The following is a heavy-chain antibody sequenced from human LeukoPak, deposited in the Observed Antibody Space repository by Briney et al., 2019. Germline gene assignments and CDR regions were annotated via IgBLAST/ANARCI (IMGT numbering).Heavy chain of an antibody. CDR2: INHSGST. CDR3: ARVVSGLLVNRFDY. D-gene: IGHD3-3*01. V-gene: IGHV4-34*01. Sequence: SETLSLTCAVYGGSFSGYYWSWIRQPPGKGLEWIGEINHSGSTNYNPSLKSRVTISVDTSKNQFSLKPSSVTAADTAVYYCARVVSGLLVNRFDYWGQGTLVTVSS. CDR1: GGSFSGYY. J-gene: IGHJ4*02.